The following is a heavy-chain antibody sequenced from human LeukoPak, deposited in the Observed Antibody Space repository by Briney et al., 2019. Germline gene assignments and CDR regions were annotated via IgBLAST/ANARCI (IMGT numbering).Heavy chain of an antibody. CDR3: ASSVMGSAGIDY. D-gene: IGHD2-21*01. Sequence: PGRSLRLSCAASGFTFSSYGMHWVRQAPGKGLEWAAVIWYDGSNKYYADSVKGRFTISRDNSKNTLYLQMNSLRAEDTAVYYCASSVMGSAGIDYWGQGTLVTVSS. J-gene: IGHJ4*02. V-gene: IGHV3-33*01. CDR1: GFTFSSYG. CDR2: IWYDGSNK.